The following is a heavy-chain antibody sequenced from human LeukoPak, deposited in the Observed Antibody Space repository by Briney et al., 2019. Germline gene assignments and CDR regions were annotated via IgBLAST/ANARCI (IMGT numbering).Heavy chain of an antibody. J-gene: IGHJ4*02. D-gene: IGHD1-26*01. Sequence: PSETLSLTCAVYGGSLSGYYWSWIRQPPGKGLEWIGEINRSGSTNYNPSLKSRVTISVDTSKNQFSLKLSSVTAADTAVYYCARGKVVGVTGYWGQGTLVTVSS. V-gene: IGHV4-34*01. CDR2: INRSGST. CDR1: GGSLSGYY. CDR3: ARGKVVGVTGY.